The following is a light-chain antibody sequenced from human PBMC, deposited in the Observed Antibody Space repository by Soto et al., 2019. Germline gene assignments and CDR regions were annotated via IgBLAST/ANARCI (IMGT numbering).Light chain of an antibody. Sequence: DIQMTQSPSYVYASVGDTVTFTCRASEDVSRWLGWYQQKPGRAPSLLIFGATSLQDGVPSRFSATESGTHFTLTINGVQPDDFATYFCQQANVFPRYFGQGTKLDFK. CDR3: QQANVFPRY. V-gene: IGKV1D-12*01. J-gene: IGKJ2*01. CDR1: EDVSRW. CDR2: GAT.